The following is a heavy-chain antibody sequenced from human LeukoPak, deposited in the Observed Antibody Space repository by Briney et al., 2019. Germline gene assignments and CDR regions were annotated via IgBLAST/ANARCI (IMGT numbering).Heavy chain of an antibody. Sequence: SETLCLTCAVYGGSFSGYYWSWIRQPPGKGLEWIGEINHSGSTNYNPSLKSRVTISVDTSKNQFSLKLSSVTAADTAVYYCARVNDYVWGSYRYSDPYYFDYWGQGTLVTVSS. CDR1: GGSFSGYY. V-gene: IGHV4-34*01. CDR2: INHSGST. J-gene: IGHJ4*02. CDR3: ARVNDYVWGSYRYSDPYYFDY. D-gene: IGHD3-16*02.